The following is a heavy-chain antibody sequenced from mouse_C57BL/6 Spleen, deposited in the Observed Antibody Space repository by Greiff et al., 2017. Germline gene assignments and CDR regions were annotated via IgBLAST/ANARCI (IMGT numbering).Heavy chain of an antibody. CDR2: INPNNGGT. CDR3: ATYCSNLPLAY. J-gene: IGHJ3*01. D-gene: IGHD2-5*01. CDR1: GYTFTDYN. V-gene: IGHV1-22*01. Sequence: VQLQQSGPELVKPGASVKMSCKASGYTFTDYNMHWVKQSHGKSLEWIGYINPNNGGTTSNQHFKGKATLTVNNSSSTAYKELRSLTSEDSAVYYCATYCSNLPLAYWGQGTLVTVSA.